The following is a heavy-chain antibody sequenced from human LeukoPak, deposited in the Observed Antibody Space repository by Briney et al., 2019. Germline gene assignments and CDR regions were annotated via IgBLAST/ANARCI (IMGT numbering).Heavy chain of an antibody. CDR1: GFTFSSYS. J-gene: IGHJ6*03. D-gene: IGHD2-15*01. V-gene: IGHV3-21*01. Sequence: GGSLRLSCAASGFTFSSYSMNWVRQAPGKGLEWVSSISSSSSYIYYADSVKGRFTISRDNAKNSLYLQMNSLRAEDTAVYYCASPICSGGSCYAPDYYYYMDVWGKGTTVTVSS. CDR2: ISSSSSYI. CDR3: ASPICSGGSCYAPDYYYYMDV.